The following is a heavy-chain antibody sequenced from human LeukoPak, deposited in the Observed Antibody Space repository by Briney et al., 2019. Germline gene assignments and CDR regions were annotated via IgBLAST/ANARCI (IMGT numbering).Heavy chain of an antibody. J-gene: IGHJ4*02. CDR2: IKQDESQK. CDR3: ARDQAVASVYREDS. CDR1: GFTFSSYW. Sequence: GGSLRLSCAASGFTFSSYWMTWVRQAPGKGLEWVANIKQDESQKYYVDSVKGRFTISRDNATNSLFLQMNSLRAEDTAVYYCARDQAVASVYREDSWGQGTLVTVSS. D-gene: IGHD6-19*01. V-gene: IGHV3-7*01.